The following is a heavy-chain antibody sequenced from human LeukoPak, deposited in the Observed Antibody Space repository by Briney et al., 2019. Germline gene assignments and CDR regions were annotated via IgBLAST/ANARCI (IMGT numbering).Heavy chain of an antibody. CDR2: INSDGSST. CDR3: ARDGYYYDSSGYYKRGHIDY. D-gene: IGHD3-22*01. V-gene: IGHV3-74*01. CDR1: GFTFSSYW. Sequence: GGSLRLSCAASGFTFSSYWMHWVRQAPGKGLVWVSRINSDGSSTSYADSVKGRFTISRDNAKNTLYLQMNSLRAEDTAVYYCARDGYYYDSSGYYKRGHIDYWGQGTLVTVSP. J-gene: IGHJ4*02.